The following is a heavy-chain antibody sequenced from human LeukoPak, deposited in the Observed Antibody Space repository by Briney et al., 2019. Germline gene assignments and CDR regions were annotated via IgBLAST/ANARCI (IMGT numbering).Heavy chain of an antibody. CDR2: VSYDGSNK. V-gene: IGHV3-30*18. CDR3: ANVNAMSTGY. D-gene: IGHD2-2*01. CDR1: GFTFSNYG. Sequence: PGRSLRLSCAASGFTFSNYGMHWVRQAPGKGLEWVAVVSYDGSNKYYADSMKGRFTISRDNSKNTLYLQMNSLRAEDTAVYYCANVNAMSTGYWGQGTLVTVSS. J-gene: IGHJ4*02.